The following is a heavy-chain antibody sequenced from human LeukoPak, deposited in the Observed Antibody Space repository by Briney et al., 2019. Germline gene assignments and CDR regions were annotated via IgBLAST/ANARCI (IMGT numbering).Heavy chain of an antibody. V-gene: IGHV4-34*01. CDR3: ARGLPFDY. Sequence: ASETPSLTCAVYGGSFSGYYWSWIRQPPGKGLEWIGEINHSGSINYNPSLKSRVTISVDTSKNQFSLKLSSVTAADTAVYYCARGLPFDYWGQGTLVTVSS. J-gene: IGHJ4*02. D-gene: IGHD3-10*01. CDR2: INHSGSI. CDR1: GGSFSGYY.